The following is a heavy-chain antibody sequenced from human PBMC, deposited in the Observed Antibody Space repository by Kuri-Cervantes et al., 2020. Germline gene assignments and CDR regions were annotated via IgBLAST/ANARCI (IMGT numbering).Heavy chain of an antibody. V-gene: IGHV3-48*01. Sequence: GESLKISCAASGFTFSGSTMNWVRQAPGKGLEWVSYISSSSSTIYYADSVKGRFTISRDNAKNSLYLQMNSLRAEDTAVYYCARKYSGSYNGVSDYWGQGTLVTVSS. CDR3: ARKYSGSYNGVSDY. D-gene: IGHD1-26*01. J-gene: IGHJ4*02. CDR1: GFTFSGST. CDR2: ISSSSSTI.